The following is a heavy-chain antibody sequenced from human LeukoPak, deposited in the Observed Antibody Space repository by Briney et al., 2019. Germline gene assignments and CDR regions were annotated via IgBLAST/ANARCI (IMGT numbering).Heavy chain of an antibody. J-gene: IGHJ4*02. CDR3: ARGRATGTSALVY. V-gene: IGHV4-59*12. Sequence: SETLSLTCTVSGGSISNYYWSWLRQPPGKGLEWIGHIYSTGSTTYSPSLKSRVIMSADTSKNQFSLKVSSVTAADTAVYYCARGRATGTSALVYWGQGTLVTVSS. D-gene: IGHD1-7*01. CDR1: GGSISNYY. CDR2: IYSTGST.